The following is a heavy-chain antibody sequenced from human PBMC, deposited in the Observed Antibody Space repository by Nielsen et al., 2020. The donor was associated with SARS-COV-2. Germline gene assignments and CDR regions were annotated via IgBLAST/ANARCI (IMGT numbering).Heavy chain of an antibody. V-gene: IGHV3-48*03. Sequence: GGSLRLSCAASGSTFSSYVMNWVRQAPGKGLEWVSYISRDGGATYYADSVKGRFTISRDNAKNSLYLQMNSLRAEDTAVYYCTRGFYSQSDCWGQGTLVTVSS. D-gene: IGHD2-15*01. CDR1: GSTFSSYV. CDR2: ISRDGGAT. CDR3: TRGFYSQSDC. J-gene: IGHJ4*02.